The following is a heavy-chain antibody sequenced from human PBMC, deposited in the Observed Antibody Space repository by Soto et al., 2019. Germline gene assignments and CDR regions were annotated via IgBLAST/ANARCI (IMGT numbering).Heavy chain of an antibody. CDR3: ARRWGTYFDF. CDR2: IYYSGST. D-gene: IGHD7-27*01. J-gene: IGHJ4*02. Sequence: QVQLQESGPGLVKPSETLSLTCTVSGGSISSYYWSWIRQPPGKGLEWIGYIYYSGSTAYAPALKSRVTTSVDTPKNQFSMKLSSVTAADTAVYYCARRWGTYFDFWGQGTLVTVSS. CDR1: GGSISSYY. V-gene: IGHV4-59*01.